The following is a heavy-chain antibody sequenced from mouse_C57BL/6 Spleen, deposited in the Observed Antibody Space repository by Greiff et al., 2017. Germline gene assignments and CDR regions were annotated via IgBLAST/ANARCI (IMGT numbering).Heavy chain of an antibody. CDR2: IYPGDGDT. D-gene: IGHD1-1*01. CDR3: ARSGYYGSRSCFDY. CDR1: GYAFSSYW. Sequence: QVQLQQSGAELVKPGASVKISCKASGYAFSSYWMHWVKQRPGKGLEWIGQIYPGDGDTNYNGKFKGKATLTADKSSSTAYMQLSSLTSEDSAVYFCARSGYYGSRSCFDYWGQGTTLTVSS. V-gene: IGHV1-80*01. J-gene: IGHJ2*01.